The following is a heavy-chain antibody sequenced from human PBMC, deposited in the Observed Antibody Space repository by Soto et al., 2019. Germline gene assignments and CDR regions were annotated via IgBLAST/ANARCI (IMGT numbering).Heavy chain of an antibody. V-gene: IGHV3-15*01. CDR2: IKTKADAGTT. Sequence: PGGSVRLSFAASGGTFKNAWISWGREDPGKGLEWVGRIKTKADAGTTDYAAPVKGRFTISRDDSKNTLYLQMNSLKNEDTALYFCTTDGATIFFDPRGQGTLVTVSS. D-gene: IGHD3-10*02. CDR3: TTDGATIFFDP. CDR1: GGTFKNAW. J-gene: IGHJ5*02.